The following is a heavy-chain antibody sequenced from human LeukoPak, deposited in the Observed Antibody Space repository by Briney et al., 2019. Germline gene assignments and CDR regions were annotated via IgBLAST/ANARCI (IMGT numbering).Heavy chain of an antibody. CDR3: ARASKGDYYGSGSYLGI. V-gene: IGHV3-13*01. D-gene: IGHD3-10*01. CDR2: IGSAGDT. J-gene: IGHJ4*02. CDR1: GFTSSSYD. Sequence: GGSLRLSCAASGFTSSSYDMHWVRQATGKGLEWVSAIGSAGDTYYPGSVKGRFTISRENAKSSLYLQMNSLRAGDTAVYYCARASKGDYYGSGSYLGIWGQGTLVTVSS.